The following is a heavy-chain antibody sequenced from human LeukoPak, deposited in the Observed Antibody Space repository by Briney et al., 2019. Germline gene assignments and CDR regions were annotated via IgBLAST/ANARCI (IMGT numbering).Heavy chain of an antibody. D-gene: IGHD2-2*01. CDR1: GGSFSGYY. Sequence: PSETLSLTCAVYGGSFSGYYWSWIRQPPGKGLEWIGEINHSGSTNYNPSLKSRVTISVDTSKNQFSLKLSPVTAADTAVYYCASSRPGLVVPAATFDYWGQGTLVTVSS. CDR3: ASSRPGLVVPAATFDY. J-gene: IGHJ4*02. CDR2: INHSGST. V-gene: IGHV4-34*01.